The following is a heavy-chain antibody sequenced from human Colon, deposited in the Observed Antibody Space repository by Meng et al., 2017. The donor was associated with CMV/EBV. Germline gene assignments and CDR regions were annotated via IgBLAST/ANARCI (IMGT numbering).Heavy chain of an antibody. CDR1: GVPLSGYH. J-gene: IGHJ5*02. CDR2: INHNGIT. V-gene: IGHV4-34*01. Sequence: GVPLSGYHWSWIRQPPGKSLEWIGDINHNGITKYNPSLKSRLTISVDTSENQFSLRLSSVTAADTAVYYCARQIWSGSLYNWFDPRGQGTLVTVSS. CDR3: ARQIWSGSLYNWFDP. D-gene: IGHD3-3*01.